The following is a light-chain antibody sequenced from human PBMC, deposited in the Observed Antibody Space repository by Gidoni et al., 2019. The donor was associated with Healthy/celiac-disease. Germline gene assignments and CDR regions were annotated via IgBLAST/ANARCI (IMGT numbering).Light chain of an antibody. CDR1: QGISSY. J-gene: IGKJ1*01. CDR3: QQYYSYLRT. V-gene: IGKV1-8*01. Sequence: AIRMTQSPSSFSASTGDRVTITRASQGISSYLAWYQQKPGKAPKLLIYAASTLQSGVPSRFSGSGSGTDFTLTISCLQSEDFATYYCQQYYSYLRTFGQGTKVEIK. CDR2: AAS.